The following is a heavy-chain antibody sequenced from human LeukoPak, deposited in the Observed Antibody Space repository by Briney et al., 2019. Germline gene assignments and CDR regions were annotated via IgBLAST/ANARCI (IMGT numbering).Heavy chain of an antibody. V-gene: IGHV3-53*01. CDR2: IYSGGST. CDR3: ASASLYDSSGYYRDAYYYMDV. Sequence: PGGSLRLSCAASGFTVSSNYMSWVRQAPGKGLEWVSVIYSGGSTYYADSVKGRFTISRDNSKNTLYLQMNSLRAEDTAVYYCASASLYDSSGYYRDAYYYMDVWGKGTTVIVSS. CDR1: GFTVSSNY. D-gene: IGHD3-22*01. J-gene: IGHJ6*03.